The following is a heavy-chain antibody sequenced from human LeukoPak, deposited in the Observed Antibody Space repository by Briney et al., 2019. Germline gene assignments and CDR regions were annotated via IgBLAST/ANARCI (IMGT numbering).Heavy chain of an antibody. V-gene: IGHV1-24*01. Sequence: EASVKVSCKVSRYTLTELSMHWVRQAPGKGLEWMGGFDPEDGETIYAQKFQGRVTMTEDTSTDTAYMELSSLRSEDTAVYYCATEWVVGATGRSWFDWGQGTMVTVSS. J-gene: IGHJ3*01. D-gene: IGHD1-26*01. CDR2: FDPEDGET. CDR1: RYTLTELS. CDR3: ATEWVVGATGRSWFD.